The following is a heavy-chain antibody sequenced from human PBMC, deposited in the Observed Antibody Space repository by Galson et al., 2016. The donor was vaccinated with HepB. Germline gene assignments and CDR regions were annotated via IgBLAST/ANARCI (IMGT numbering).Heavy chain of an antibody. CDR3: ARHVDIGGQLWDQYYYYYGMDV. J-gene: IGHJ6*02. D-gene: IGHD5-18*01. CDR2: IYYTGST. V-gene: IGHV4-39*01. Sequence: SETLSLTCTVSGGSISDSSYYWGWIRQPPGMGLEWIGTIYYTGSTYYNPSLKSRITISVDTSKNQLSLNLTSVTAADTAVYYCARHVDIGGQLWDQYYYYYGMDVWGQGTTVTVSS. CDR1: GGSISDSSYY.